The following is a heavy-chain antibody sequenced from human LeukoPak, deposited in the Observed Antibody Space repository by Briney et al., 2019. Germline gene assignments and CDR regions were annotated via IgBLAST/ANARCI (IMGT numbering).Heavy chain of an antibody. D-gene: IGHD3-10*01. Sequence: ASVKVSCKASGYTFAGYYMHWVRQAPGQGLEWMGWINPNSGGTNYAQKFQGRVTMTRDTSISTAYMELSRLRSDDTAVYYCATLSGGVIMDDAFDIWGQGTMVTVSS. J-gene: IGHJ3*02. V-gene: IGHV1-2*02. CDR1: GYTFAGYY. CDR2: INPNSGGT. CDR3: ATLSGGVIMDDAFDI.